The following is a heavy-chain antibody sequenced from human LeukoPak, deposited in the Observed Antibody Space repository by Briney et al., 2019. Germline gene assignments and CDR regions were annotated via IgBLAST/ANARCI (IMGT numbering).Heavy chain of an antibody. CDR2: IYSGGYT. CDR1: GFTVTTNY. Sequence: GGSLTLSCAAYGFTVTTNYMTWVRQAPGQGLEWVSNIYSGGYTDYAGSVECRFTISGENSKNTLDLQMNGLGAEDTAVYYCARRLEYSGSRGVFDYWGQGTLVTVSS. CDR3: ARRLEYSGSRGVFDY. J-gene: IGHJ4*02. V-gene: IGHV3-66*01. D-gene: IGHD1-26*01.